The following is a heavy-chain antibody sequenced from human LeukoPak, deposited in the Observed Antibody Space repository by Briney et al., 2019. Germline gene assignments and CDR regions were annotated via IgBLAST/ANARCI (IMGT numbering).Heavy chain of an antibody. D-gene: IGHD3-10*01. CDR3: ARGVRYGSGSYYEFNWFDP. J-gene: IGHJ5*02. CDR2: MNPNSGNT. Sequence: GASVKVSCKASGYTFTSYDINWVRQATGQELEWMGWMNPNSGNTGYAQKFQGRVTITRNTSISTAYMELSSLRSEDTAVYYCARGVRYGSGSYYEFNWFDPWGQGTLVTVSS. CDR1: GYTFTSYD. V-gene: IGHV1-8*01.